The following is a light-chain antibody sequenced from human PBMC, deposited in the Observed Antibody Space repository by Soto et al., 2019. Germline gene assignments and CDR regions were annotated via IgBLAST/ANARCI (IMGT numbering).Light chain of an antibody. V-gene: IGKV3-15*01. J-gene: IGKJ1*01. CDR3: QQYNNWPWT. CDR2: GAS. Sequence: EIVMTQSPATPSVPPGERATLSCRASQSVSSNLAWYQQKPGQAPRLLIYGASTRATGIPARFSGSGSGTEFTLTICSLQSEDFAVYYCQQYNNWPWTFGQGTKVDIK. CDR1: QSVSSN.